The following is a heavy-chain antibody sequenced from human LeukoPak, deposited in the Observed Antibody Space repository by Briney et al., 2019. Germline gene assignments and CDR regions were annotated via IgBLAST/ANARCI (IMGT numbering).Heavy chain of an antibody. CDR2: IRYDGSNK. V-gene: IGHV3-30*02. D-gene: IGHD6-13*01. Sequence: TGGSLRLSCAASGFTFSSYGMHWVRQAPGKGLEWVAFIRYDGSNKYYADSVKGRFTISRDNSKNTLYLQMNSLRAEDTAVYYCAKDWPYSSSWLSSHYFDYWGQGTLVTVSS. CDR1: GFTFSSYG. J-gene: IGHJ4*02. CDR3: AKDWPYSSSWLSSHYFDY.